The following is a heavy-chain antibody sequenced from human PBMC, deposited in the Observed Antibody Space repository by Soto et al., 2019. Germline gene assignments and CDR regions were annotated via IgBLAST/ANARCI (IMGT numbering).Heavy chain of an antibody. CDR2: IYYSGST. Sequence: SETLSLTCTVSGGSISSYYWSWIRQPPGKGLEWIGYIYYSGSTNYNPSLKSRVTISVDTSKNQFSLKLSSVTAADTAVYYCARGYCSGGSCYWDAFDIWGQGTMVTVSS. D-gene: IGHD2-15*01. CDR1: GGSISSYY. J-gene: IGHJ3*02. CDR3: ARGYCSGGSCYWDAFDI. V-gene: IGHV4-59*08.